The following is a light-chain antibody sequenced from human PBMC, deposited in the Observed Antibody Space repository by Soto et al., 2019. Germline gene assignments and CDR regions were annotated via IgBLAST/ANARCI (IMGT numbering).Light chain of an antibody. CDR2: DAS. Sequence: EIVLTQSPATLSLSPGERATLSCRASQSVGRFLAWYQQKPGQAPRLLIYDASNRASGIPARFSGSGSATDFTLTIGSLEPEDCAVYYCQQRSGWPPTVGQGTNVEIK. CDR1: QSVGRF. V-gene: IGKV3-11*01. J-gene: IGKJ1*01. CDR3: QQRSGWPPT.